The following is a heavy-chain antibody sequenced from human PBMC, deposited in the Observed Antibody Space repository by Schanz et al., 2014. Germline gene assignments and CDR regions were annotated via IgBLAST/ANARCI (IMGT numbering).Heavy chain of an antibody. CDR3: AKDENWALTDY. D-gene: IGHD7-27*01. J-gene: IGHJ4*02. Sequence: EVQLAESGGGLIQPGGSLRLSCVVSGFSVSNTYMHWVRQPPGKGLEWVSVINSAGTTYYADSVKGRFTFSRDSSKNTVYLQMNSLRPEDTAVYYCAKDENWALTDYWGQGTLVTVSS. CDR1: GFSVSNTY. CDR2: INSAGTT. V-gene: IGHV3-66*03.